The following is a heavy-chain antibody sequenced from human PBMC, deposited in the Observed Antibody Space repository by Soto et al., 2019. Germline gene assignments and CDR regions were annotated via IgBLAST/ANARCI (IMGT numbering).Heavy chain of an antibody. Sequence: QSQTLSLTCAISGDSVSSNSAAWNWIRQSPSRGLEWLGRTYYRSKWYNDYAVSVKSRITINPDTSKNQFSLQLNSVTPEDTAVYYCARDRSDSRGGPAPFDYWGQGTLVTVSS. V-gene: IGHV6-1*01. CDR2: TYYRSKWYN. CDR3: ARDRSDSRGGPAPFDY. CDR1: GDSVSSNSAA. D-gene: IGHD2-15*01. J-gene: IGHJ4*02.